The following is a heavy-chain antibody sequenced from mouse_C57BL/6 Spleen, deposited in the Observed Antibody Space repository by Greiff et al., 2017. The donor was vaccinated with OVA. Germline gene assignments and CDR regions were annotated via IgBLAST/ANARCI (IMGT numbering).Heavy chain of an antibody. CDR3: ARRGDGYSLDAMDY. CDR2: IDPSDSYT. J-gene: IGHJ4*01. V-gene: IGHV1-59*01. D-gene: IGHD2-3*01. CDR1: GYTFTSYW. Sequence: VQLQQPGAELVRPGTSVKLSCKASGYTFTSYWMHWVKQRPGQGLEWIGVIDPSDSYTNYNQKFKGKATLTVDTSSSTAYMQLSSLTSEDSAVYYCARRGDGYSLDAMDYWGQGTSVTVSS.